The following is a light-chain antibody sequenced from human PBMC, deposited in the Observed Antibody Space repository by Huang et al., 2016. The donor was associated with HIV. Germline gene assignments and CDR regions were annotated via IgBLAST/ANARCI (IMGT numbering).Light chain of an antibody. V-gene: IGKV1-39*01. J-gene: IGKJ3*01. CDR1: QSIRRY. CDR2: AAS. Sequence: DIQMTQSPSSLSASVGDRVTITCRASQSIRRYLNWYQQKPGKAPKRLIYAASNLQSGVPSRFSGSGSGTDFTLSISSLQPEDFATYYCQQSYSIPFTFGPGTKVDIK. CDR3: QQSYSIPFT.